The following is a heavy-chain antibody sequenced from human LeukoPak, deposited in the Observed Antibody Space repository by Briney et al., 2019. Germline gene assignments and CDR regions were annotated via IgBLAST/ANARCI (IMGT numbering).Heavy chain of an antibody. CDR3: GKTTVGYSSGQKPAWPVDY. V-gene: IGHV3-23*01. D-gene: IGHD5-18*01. Sequence: PGGSLRLSCEASGFTFGSHAMYWVRQAPGKGLEWVAGIFGSGGSPHYADSVKGRFTISRDNSRNTVYLQINSLRAEDRAVYYCGKTTVGYSSGQKPAWPVDYWGQGTLVTVSS. CDR2: IFGSGGSP. J-gene: IGHJ4*02. CDR1: GFTFGSHA.